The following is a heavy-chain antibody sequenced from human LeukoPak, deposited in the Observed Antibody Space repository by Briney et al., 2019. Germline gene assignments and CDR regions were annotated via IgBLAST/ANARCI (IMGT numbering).Heavy chain of an antibody. CDR3: ARLIPYYYGSGSPRGYFDY. J-gene: IGHJ4*02. Sequence: PSETLSLTCAVSGGSISSSNWWSWVRQPPGKGLEWIGEIYHSGSTYYNPSLKSRVTISVDTSKNQFSLKLSSVTAADTAVYYCARLIPYYYGSGSPRGYFDYWGQGTLVTVSS. V-gene: IGHV4-4*02. CDR1: GGSISSSNW. D-gene: IGHD3-10*01. CDR2: IYHSGST.